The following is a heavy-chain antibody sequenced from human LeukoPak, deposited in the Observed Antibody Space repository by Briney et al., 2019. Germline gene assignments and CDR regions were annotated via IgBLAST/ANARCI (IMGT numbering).Heavy chain of an antibody. CDR3: ARVQRAAMAFDY. Sequence: ASVKVSCKASGYTFTGYYMHWVRQAPGQGLEWMGWINPNSGGTNYAQKFQGRVTMTRDTSISTAYMELSRLRSDNTAVYYCARVQRAAMAFDYWGQGTLVTVSS. CDR2: INPNSGGT. J-gene: IGHJ4*02. V-gene: IGHV1-2*02. D-gene: IGHD5-18*01. CDR1: GYTFTGYY.